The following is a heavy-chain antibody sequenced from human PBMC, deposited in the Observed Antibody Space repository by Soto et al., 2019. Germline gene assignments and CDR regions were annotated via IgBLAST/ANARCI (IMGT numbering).Heavy chain of an antibody. D-gene: IGHD2-15*01. CDR3: AKSSRRRFYFGF. CDR2: ISGSGGST. V-gene: IGHV3-23*01. J-gene: IGHJ4*02. Sequence: EVQLLESGGGLVQPGGSLRLSCAASGFTFSSYAMSWVRQAPGKGLEWVSVISGSGGSTYYADSVKGRFTISRDNSKKPLYLQMNSPRAEDTAVYYRAKSSRRRFYFGFWGQGTLVTVSS. CDR1: GFTFSSYA.